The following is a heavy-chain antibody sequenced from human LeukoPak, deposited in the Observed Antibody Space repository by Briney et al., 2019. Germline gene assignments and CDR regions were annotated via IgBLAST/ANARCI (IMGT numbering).Heavy chain of an antibody. CDR3: ARMYDVNSGAFDI. D-gene: IGHD4-23*01. Sequence: GRSLRLSCAASGFTFSSYAMHWVRQAPGKGLEWVAVISYDGSNKYYADSVKGRFTISRDNSKNTLCLQMNSLRAEDTAVYYCARMYDVNSGAFDIWGQGTMVTVSS. J-gene: IGHJ3*02. CDR1: GFTFSSYA. V-gene: IGHV3-30*01. CDR2: ISYDGSNK.